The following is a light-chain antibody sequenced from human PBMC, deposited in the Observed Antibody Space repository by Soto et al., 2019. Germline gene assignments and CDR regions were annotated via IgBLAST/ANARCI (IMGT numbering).Light chain of an antibody. J-gene: IGKJ3*01. CDR1: QSVSSY. Sequence: EIVLTQSPATLSLSPGERATLSCRASQSVSSYLAWYQQKPGQDPRLLIYDASNSSTGIPARFSGSGSGTDFNLTNSSLEPEDFAVYYCQQRSNWRFTFGPGTKVDIK. V-gene: IGKV3-11*01. CDR3: QQRSNWRFT. CDR2: DAS.